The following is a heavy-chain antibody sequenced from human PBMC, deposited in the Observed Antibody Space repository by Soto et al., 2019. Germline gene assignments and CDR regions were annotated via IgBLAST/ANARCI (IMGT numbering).Heavy chain of an antibody. D-gene: IGHD1-26*01. CDR3: VRGGSLNWYFDI. J-gene: IGHJ2*01. CDR1: GFTFSSYW. Sequence: EVQLVESGGGLVQPGGSLRLSCAASGFTFSSYWMHWVRQAPGKGLVWVSRINSDGSSTSYADSVKGRFTISRDNAKNTLYLQMNSLRAEDTAVYYCVRGGSLNWYFDIWGRGTLVTVSS. V-gene: IGHV3-74*01. CDR2: INSDGSST.